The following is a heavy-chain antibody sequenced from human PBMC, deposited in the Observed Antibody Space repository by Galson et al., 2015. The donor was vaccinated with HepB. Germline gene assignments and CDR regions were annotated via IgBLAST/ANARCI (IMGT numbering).Heavy chain of an antibody. CDR1: GYTFTSYY. J-gene: IGHJ6*02. Sequence: SVKVSCKASGYTFTSYYMHWVRQAPGQGLEWMGIINPSGGSTSYAQKFQGRVTMTRDTSTSTVYMELSSLRSEDTAVYYCARCQGSGGSCYSGYYGMDVWGQGTTVTVSS. CDR3: ARCQGSGGSCYSGYYGMDV. V-gene: IGHV1-46*01. D-gene: IGHD2-15*01. CDR2: INPSGGST.